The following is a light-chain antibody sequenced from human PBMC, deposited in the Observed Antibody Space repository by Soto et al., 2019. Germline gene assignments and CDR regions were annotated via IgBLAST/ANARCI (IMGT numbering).Light chain of an antibody. Sequence: DIQMTQSPSTLSASVGDRVTITCRASRSISNWLAWYQQRPGIAPKLLIFDASILQSGVPSRFSGSGSGTEFTLSISRLQTDDFATYYCQQCNTPFTFGGGTKVDIK. CDR2: DAS. J-gene: IGKJ4*01. CDR3: QQCNTPFT. CDR1: RSISNW. V-gene: IGKV1-5*01.